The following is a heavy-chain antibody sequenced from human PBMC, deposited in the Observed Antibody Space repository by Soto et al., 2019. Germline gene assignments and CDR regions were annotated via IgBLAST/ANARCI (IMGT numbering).Heavy chain of an antibody. D-gene: IGHD3-22*01. CDR3: ARDYYYDSSGYYDGAFDI. V-gene: IGHV3-30-3*01. CDR1: GFTFSSYA. Sequence: VGSLRLSCAASGFTFSSYAMHWVRQAPGKGLEWVAVISYDGSNKYYADSVKGRFTISRDNSKNTLYLQMNSLRAEDTAVYYCARDYYYDSSGYYDGAFDIWGQGTMVTVSS. J-gene: IGHJ3*02. CDR2: ISYDGSNK.